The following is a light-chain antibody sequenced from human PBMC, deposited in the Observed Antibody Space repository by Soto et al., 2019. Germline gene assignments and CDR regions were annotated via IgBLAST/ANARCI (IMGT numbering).Light chain of an antibody. J-gene: IGLJ1*01. CDR3: CSYAGEYKYV. Sequence: QSVLTQPRSVSGSPGQSVTFSCTGSSSDVGAYNFASWYQQHPGAAPKLLIHDVNKRPPGVPDRFSASKSGNTASLTISGLQAEDEADYYCCSYAGEYKYVFXSGTKVTVL. V-gene: IGLV2-11*01. CDR1: SSDVGAYNF. CDR2: DVN.